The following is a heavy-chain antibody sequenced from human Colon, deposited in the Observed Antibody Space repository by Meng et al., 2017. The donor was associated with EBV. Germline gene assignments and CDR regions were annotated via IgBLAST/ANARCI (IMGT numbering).Heavy chain of an antibody. Sequence: QTTLKESGPTLVKSTQTLTLTCSFSGFSLTTRDVGVGWIRQPPGKALEWLALIYWDDDTRYSSSLGSRLTITKDTSKNQVVLTMTNMGSADTATYYCAHTYQMLTAFDPWGQGALVTVSS. V-gene: IGHV2-5*02. J-gene: IGHJ5*02. D-gene: IGHD2-2*01. CDR3: AHTYQMLTAFDP. CDR1: GFSLTTRDVG. CDR2: IYWDDDT.